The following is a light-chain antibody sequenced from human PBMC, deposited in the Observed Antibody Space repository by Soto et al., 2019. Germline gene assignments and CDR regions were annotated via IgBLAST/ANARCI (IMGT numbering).Light chain of an antibody. Sequence: DVVMTQSTLSLPVTLGQPASISCRSNQSLVHSDGIAYFSWFQQRPGRSPRRLIYKVSNRDSGVPARFSGSGSGTDFALKISRVEAEDVGVYYCMQGTHWLITFGHGTRLEIK. J-gene: IGKJ5*01. V-gene: IGKV2-30*02. CDR2: KVS. CDR3: MQGTHWLIT. CDR1: QSLVHSDGIAY.